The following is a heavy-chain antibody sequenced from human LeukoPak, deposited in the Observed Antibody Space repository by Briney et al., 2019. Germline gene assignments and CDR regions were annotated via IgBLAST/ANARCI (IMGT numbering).Heavy chain of an antibody. CDR3: TRHYSAYDYGWFDP. CDR2: IYYSGST. Sequence: SETLSLTCTVSGGSISSYYWSWLRQPPGKGLEWIGYIYYSGSTNYNPSLKSRVTISVDTSKNQFSLKLSSVTAADTAVYYCTRHYSAYDYGWFDPWGEGTLVTVSS. V-gene: IGHV4-59*08. CDR1: GGSISSYY. D-gene: IGHD5-12*01. J-gene: IGHJ5*02.